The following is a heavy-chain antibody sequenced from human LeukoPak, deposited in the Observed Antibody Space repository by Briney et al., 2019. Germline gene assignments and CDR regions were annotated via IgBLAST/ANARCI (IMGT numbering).Heavy chain of an antibody. CDR2: ISSSSNYI. CDR1: GFTFSSYN. D-gene: IGHD3-22*01. CDR3: ARDPTGSGYSDY. Sequence: GGSPRLSCAASGFTFSSYNINWVRQAPGEGLEWVSSISSSSNYISYADSVKGRFTISRDNAKNSLYLQMNGLRAEDTAVYYCARDPTGSGYSDYWGQGTLVTVSS. V-gene: IGHV3-21*01. J-gene: IGHJ4*02.